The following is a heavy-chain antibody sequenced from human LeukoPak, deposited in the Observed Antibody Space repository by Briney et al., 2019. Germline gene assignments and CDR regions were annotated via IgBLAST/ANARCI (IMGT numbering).Heavy chain of an antibody. CDR2: ISSSSSYI. J-gene: IGHJ4*02. CDR3: ATMPPSGAHNSLDH. Sequence: PGGSLRLSCAASAFTFNKYNMNWFRQAPGKGLEWVSSISSSSSYIYYADSVKGRFTISRDNAKNSLYLQMNRLGAEDTAVYYCATMPPSGAHNSLDHWGQGTLVTVSS. D-gene: IGHD2-2*01. CDR1: AFTFNKYN. V-gene: IGHV3-21*01.